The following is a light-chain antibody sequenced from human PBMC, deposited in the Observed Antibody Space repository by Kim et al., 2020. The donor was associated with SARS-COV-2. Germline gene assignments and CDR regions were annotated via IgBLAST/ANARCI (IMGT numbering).Light chain of an antibody. CDR2: KAS. CDR3: QQCNSYSSWT. Sequence: SVGDRVSITCRASQSIKNWLAWYQQKPGKAPKLLIYKASNLQSGVPSRFSGSGSGTEFTLTISSLQPDDFATYYCQQCNSYSSWTFGQGTKVDIK. CDR1: QSIKNW. J-gene: IGKJ1*01. V-gene: IGKV1-5*03.